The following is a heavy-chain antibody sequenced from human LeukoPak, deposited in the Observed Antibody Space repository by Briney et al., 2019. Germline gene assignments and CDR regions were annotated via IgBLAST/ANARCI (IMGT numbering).Heavy chain of an antibody. CDR3: ATTRRPGVGATAGGVDY. CDR1: GGTFSSYA. Sequence: SVKVSCKASGGTFSSYAISWVRQAPGQGLEWVGGIIPIFGTANYAQKFQGRVTITTDESTSTAYMELSSLRSEDTAVYYCATTRRPGVGATAGGVDYWGQGTLVTVSS. J-gene: IGHJ4*02. CDR2: IIPIFGTA. D-gene: IGHD1-26*01. V-gene: IGHV1-69*05.